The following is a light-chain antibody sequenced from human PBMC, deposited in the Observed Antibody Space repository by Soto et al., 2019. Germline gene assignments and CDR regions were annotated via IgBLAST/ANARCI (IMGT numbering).Light chain of an antibody. CDR3: QQLNSYPPWT. Sequence: DIQLTQSPSFLSASVGDRVTITCRASQGISSYLAWYQQKPGKAPKLLIYAASTLQSGVPSRFSGSGSGTEITLTISSPQPEDFATYFCQQLNSYPPWTFGQGTKVEIK. CDR1: QGISSY. CDR2: AAS. V-gene: IGKV1-9*01. J-gene: IGKJ1*01.